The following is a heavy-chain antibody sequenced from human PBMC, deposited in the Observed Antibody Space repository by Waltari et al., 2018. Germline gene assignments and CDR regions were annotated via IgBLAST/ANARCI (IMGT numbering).Heavy chain of an antibody. J-gene: IGHJ4*01. CDR1: GFTFSNYW. D-gene: IGHD3-3*01. Sequence: DVQLVESGGGLVQPGGSLRLSCAASGFTFSNYWMLWVRQLPGKGVVWVSRINGDGSIADHTDSVKGRFTISRDNAKRTLYLQMNSLRAEDTGIYYCTASFWSGYSDYWGHGTLVTVSS. CDR2: INGDGSIA. CDR3: TASFWSGYSDY. V-gene: IGHV3-74*01.